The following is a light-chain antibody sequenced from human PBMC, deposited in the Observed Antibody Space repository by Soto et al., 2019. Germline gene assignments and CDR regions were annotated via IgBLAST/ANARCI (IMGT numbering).Light chain of an antibody. CDR2: AAS. Sequence: DIQMDQSPASLSATEGDRVTVTCRASQDISHFLAWYQQKPGKVPQLLIYAASTLHSGVSSRFSGSGSGTEFTLTINSLQTEDVGTYYCQKYNTGPFTFGPGTRWIS. CDR3: QKYNTGPFT. J-gene: IGKJ3*01. CDR1: QDISHF. V-gene: IGKV1-27*01.